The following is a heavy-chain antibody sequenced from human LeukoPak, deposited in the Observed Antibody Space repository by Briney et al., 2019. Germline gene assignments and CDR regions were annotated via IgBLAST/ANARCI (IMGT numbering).Heavy chain of an antibody. V-gene: IGHV3-48*03. CDR3: ARVGRRATGFDY. CDR1: GFTFSSYE. Sequence: PGGSLRLSCAASGFTFSSYEMNWVRQAPGKGLEWVSYISSSGSTIYYADSVKGRFTISRDNAKNSLYLQMNSLRAEDTALYYCARVGRRATGFDYWGQGTLVTVSS. D-gene: IGHD5-12*01. J-gene: IGHJ4*02. CDR2: ISSSGSTI.